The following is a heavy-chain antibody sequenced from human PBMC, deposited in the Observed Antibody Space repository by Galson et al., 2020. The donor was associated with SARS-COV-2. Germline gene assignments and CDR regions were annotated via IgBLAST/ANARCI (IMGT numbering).Heavy chain of an antibody. CDR1: GFTFSTYG. Sequence: EGSLRLSCAASGFTFSTYGMHWVRQAPGKGLEWVAVIWYDGTNKYYADSVKGRFTISRDNSKNTLYLQMNSQRAEDTAVYYCARVVLRSWALDYWGQGTLVTVSS. D-gene: IGHD3-22*01. J-gene: IGHJ4*02. CDR3: ARVVLRSWALDY. V-gene: IGHV3-33*01. CDR2: IWYDGTNK.